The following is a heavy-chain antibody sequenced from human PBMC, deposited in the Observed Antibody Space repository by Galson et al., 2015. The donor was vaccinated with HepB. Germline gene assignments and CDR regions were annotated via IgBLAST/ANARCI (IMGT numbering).Heavy chain of an antibody. D-gene: IGHD6-25*01. J-gene: IGHJ6*02. CDR2: ISGSGGST. CDR1: GFTFSSYA. Sequence: SLRLSCAASGFTFSSYAMSWVRQAPGKGLEWVSAISGSGGSTYYADSVKGRFTISRDNSKNTQYLQMNSLRAEDTAVYYCAKGGRLRTDYYGMDVWGQGTTVTVSS. V-gene: IGHV3-23*01. CDR3: AKGGRLRTDYYGMDV.